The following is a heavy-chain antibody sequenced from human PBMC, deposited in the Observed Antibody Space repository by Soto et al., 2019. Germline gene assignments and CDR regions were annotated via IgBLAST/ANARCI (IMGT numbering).Heavy chain of an antibody. J-gene: IGHJ5*02. D-gene: IGHD5-12*01. V-gene: IGHV1-69*13. Sequence: SVKVSCKASGGTFSNYAITWVRQAPGQGLEWLGRIIPIFGSANYAQKFQGRVTITADESTTTAYMELSSLRSDDTAVYYCAKDGGKDGYFGNWIDPWGQGTLVTVSS. CDR3: AKDGGKDGYFGNWIDP. CDR1: GGTFSNYA. CDR2: IIPIFGSA.